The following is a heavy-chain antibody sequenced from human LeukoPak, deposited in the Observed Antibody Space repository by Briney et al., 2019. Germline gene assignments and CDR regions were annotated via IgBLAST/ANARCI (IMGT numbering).Heavy chain of an antibody. CDR2: INAGNADI. Sequence: ASVKVSCKASGYTFTNCAVQWVRQAPGQRLEWLGWINAGNADIRYSQKFQGRVTITRDTSASTAYMELSSLRSEDTAVYYCARGRCFATKVGYYFDYWGQGSLVTVSS. J-gene: IGHJ4*02. V-gene: IGHV1-3*01. D-gene: IGHD4-11*01. CDR1: GYTFTNCA. CDR3: ARGRCFATKVGYYFDY.